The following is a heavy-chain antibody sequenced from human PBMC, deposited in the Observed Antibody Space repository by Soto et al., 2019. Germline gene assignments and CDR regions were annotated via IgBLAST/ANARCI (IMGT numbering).Heavy chain of an antibody. CDR2: ISAYTGNT. V-gene: IGHV1-18*01. Sequence: QVQLVQSGAEVKKPGASVTVSCKASGYTFTNYAFSWVRQAPGQGLEWMGWISAYTGNTNYPQKIQGRVTMTTDASTSTAYMELRRLRSDDTAVDYCARDGAAAGPFDCWGQGTRVTVSS. D-gene: IGHD6-13*01. CDR1: GYTFTNYA. J-gene: IGHJ4*02. CDR3: ARDGAAAGPFDC.